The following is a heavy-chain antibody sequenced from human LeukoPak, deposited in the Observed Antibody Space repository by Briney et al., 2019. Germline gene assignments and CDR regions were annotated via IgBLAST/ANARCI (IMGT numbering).Heavy chain of an antibody. V-gene: IGHV3-7*01. D-gene: IGHD5-12*01. CDR3: VRDGGVSGYDLLDY. CDR2: INQDGSKE. J-gene: IGHJ4*02. CDR1: GFTFSNYW. Sequence: GGSLRLSCAASGFTFSNYWMTWVRQAPGKGLGWVAHINQDGSKEYYMDSVKARFTISRDNAKNSLSLQTNSLRAEDTAVYYCVRDGGVSGYDLLDYWGQGTLVTVSS.